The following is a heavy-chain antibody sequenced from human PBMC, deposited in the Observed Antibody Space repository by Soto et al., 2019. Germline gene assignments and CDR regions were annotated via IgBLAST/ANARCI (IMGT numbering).Heavy chain of an antibody. Sequence: QVQLVQSGAEVKKPGSSVKVSCKASGDTFSRHTISWVRQAPGQGLEWMGRIIPILGIANYAQKFQGRVTITADKSTSTAYMDLGSLRSEDTAVYYCARVAEMVTVTKGYYYYMDVWGKGTTVTVSS. CDR2: IIPILGIA. J-gene: IGHJ6*03. CDR1: GDTFSRHT. D-gene: IGHD4-17*01. CDR3: ARVAEMVTVTKGYYYYMDV. V-gene: IGHV1-69*02.